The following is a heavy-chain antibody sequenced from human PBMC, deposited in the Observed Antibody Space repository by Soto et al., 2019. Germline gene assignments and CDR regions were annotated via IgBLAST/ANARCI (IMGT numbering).Heavy chain of an antibody. V-gene: IGHV1-3*01. Sequence: GASVKVSCKAPRYTFTNYAIHWVRQAPGQRLEWMGWISGGNGNTYYSQHFQGRVTITRDNSKSTLYLQMSSLRTEDTAVYYCVKDRYVEYWGRGTLVTVSS. CDR1: RYTFTNYA. D-gene: IGHD1-1*01. CDR2: ISGGNGNT. CDR3: VKDRYVEY. J-gene: IGHJ4*02.